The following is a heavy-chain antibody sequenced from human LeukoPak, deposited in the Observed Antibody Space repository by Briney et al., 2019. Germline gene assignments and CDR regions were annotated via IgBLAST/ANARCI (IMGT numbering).Heavy chain of an antibody. D-gene: IGHD2-2*01. CDR3: ARDEEYLLLSSGNYYYYGMDV. CDR1: GGTFSSYA. Sequence: GASVKVSCKASGGTFSSYAISWVRQAPGQGLEWMGGIIPIFGTANYAQKFQGRVTITADESTSTAYMELSSLKSEDTAVYYCARDEEYLLLSSGNYYYYGMDVWGQGTTVTVSS. J-gene: IGHJ6*02. V-gene: IGHV1-69*13. CDR2: IIPIFGTA.